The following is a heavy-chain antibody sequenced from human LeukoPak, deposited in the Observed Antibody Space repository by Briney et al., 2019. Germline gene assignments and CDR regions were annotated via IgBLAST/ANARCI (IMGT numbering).Heavy chain of an antibody. CDR3: ARDFPYYDFWSGYFDY. V-gene: IGHV3-53*01. CDR2: IYSGGST. CDR1: GFTVSSHY. Sequence: PGGSLTLSCAAYGFTVSSHYMSWVRQAPGKGLEWVSVIYSGGSTYCADSVKGRFPISRHNSKNTLYLQMNSLRAEDTAVYYCARDFPYYDFWSGYFDYWGQGTLVTVSS. D-gene: IGHD3-3*01. J-gene: IGHJ4*02.